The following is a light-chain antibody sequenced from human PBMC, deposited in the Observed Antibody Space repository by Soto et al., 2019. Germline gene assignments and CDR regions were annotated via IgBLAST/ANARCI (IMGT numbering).Light chain of an antibody. Sequence: DIQMTQSPSSLSASVGDRVTITCRGSQSISSYLNWYQQKPGKAPKLLIYGASSLESGVPSRFSGSGSRTDFTLTISSLQPEDFATYYSQQSYSTPRTFGQGTKVEIK. CDR3: QQSYSTPRT. V-gene: IGKV1-39*01. CDR1: QSISSY. CDR2: GAS. J-gene: IGKJ1*01.